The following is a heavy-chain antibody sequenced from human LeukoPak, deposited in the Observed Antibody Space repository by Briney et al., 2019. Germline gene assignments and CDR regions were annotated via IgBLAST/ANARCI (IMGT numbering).Heavy chain of an antibody. J-gene: IGHJ4*02. V-gene: IGHV4-59*01. CDR1: GGSISSYC. CDR2: IYYSGST. D-gene: IGHD3-3*02. Sequence: KPSETLSLTCTVSGGSISSYCWSWIRQPPGKGLEWIGYIYYSGSTNYNPSLKSRVTISVDTSKNQFSLKLSSVTAADTAVYYCARAPIASFFDYWGQGTLVTVSS. CDR3: ARAPIASFFDY.